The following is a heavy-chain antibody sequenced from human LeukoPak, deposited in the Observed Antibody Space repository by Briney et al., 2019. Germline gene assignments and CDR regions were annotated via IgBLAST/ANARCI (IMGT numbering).Heavy chain of an antibody. Sequence: GGSLRLSCAASGFTFSSYAMSWVRQAPGKGLEWVSAISGSGGSTYYADSVKGRFTITRDNSRNALYLQMNSLRAEDTAVYYCAKYSSSWGYYYGMDVWGQGTTVTVSS. V-gene: IGHV3-23*01. J-gene: IGHJ6*02. CDR3: AKYSSSWGYYYGMDV. D-gene: IGHD6-13*01. CDR2: ISGSGGST. CDR1: GFTFSSYA.